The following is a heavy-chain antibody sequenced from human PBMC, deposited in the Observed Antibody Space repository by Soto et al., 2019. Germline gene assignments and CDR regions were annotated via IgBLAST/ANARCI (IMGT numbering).Heavy chain of an antibody. D-gene: IGHD6-19*01. J-gene: IGHJ4*02. CDR3: ARGTPRYSSGWYFPWVFDY. Sequence: GASVKVSCKASGYTFTSYGISWVRQAPGQGLEWMGWISAYNGNTNYAQKLQGRVTMTTDTSTSTAYMELRSLRSDDTAVYYCARGTPRYSSGWYFPWVFDYWGQGTLVTVSS. V-gene: IGHV1-18*01. CDR2: ISAYNGNT. CDR1: GYTFTSYG.